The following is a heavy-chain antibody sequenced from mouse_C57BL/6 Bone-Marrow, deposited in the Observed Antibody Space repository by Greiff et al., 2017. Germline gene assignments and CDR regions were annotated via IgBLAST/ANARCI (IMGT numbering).Heavy chain of an antibody. CDR3: ARWDGSSYNYAMDY. CDR2: ISPGDGDT. J-gene: IGHJ4*01. CDR1: GYAFSSSW. D-gene: IGHD1-1*01. V-gene: IGHV1-82*01. Sequence: QVQLQQSGPELVKPGASVKISCKASGYAFSSSWMNWVKQRPGKGLEWIGRISPGDGDTNYNGKFKGKAKLTADKSSSTAYMQLSSLTSEDSAVYFCARWDGSSYNYAMDYWGQGTSVTVSS.